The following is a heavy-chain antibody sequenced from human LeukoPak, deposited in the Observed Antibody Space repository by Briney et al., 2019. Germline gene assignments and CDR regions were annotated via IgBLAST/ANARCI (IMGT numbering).Heavy chain of an antibody. Sequence: PGGSLRLSCAASGFTFGSYGMHWVRQAPGKGLEWVAVIWYNGSNKYYADSVKGRFTISRDNSKNTLYLHMNSLRAEDTAVYYCAREKSAQVYYGMDVWGQGTTVTVSS. J-gene: IGHJ6*02. V-gene: IGHV3-33*01. D-gene: IGHD6-25*01. CDR2: IWYNGSNK. CDR3: AREKSAQVYYGMDV. CDR1: GFTFGSYG.